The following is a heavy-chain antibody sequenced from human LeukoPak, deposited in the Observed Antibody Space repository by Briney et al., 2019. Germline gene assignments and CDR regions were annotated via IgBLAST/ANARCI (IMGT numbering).Heavy chain of an antibody. J-gene: IGHJ4*02. Sequence: PSETLSLTCTVSGGSISSYYWSWVRQPPGKGLEWIGYIYYSGSTNYNPSLKSRVTISVDTSKNQFSLKLSSVTAADTAVYYCARGYYYDSSGCYSTRRPGPLSFDYWGQGTLVTVSS. CDR2: IYYSGST. CDR3: ARGYYYDSSGCYSTRRPGPLSFDY. CDR1: GGSISSYY. D-gene: IGHD3-22*01. V-gene: IGHV4-59*01.